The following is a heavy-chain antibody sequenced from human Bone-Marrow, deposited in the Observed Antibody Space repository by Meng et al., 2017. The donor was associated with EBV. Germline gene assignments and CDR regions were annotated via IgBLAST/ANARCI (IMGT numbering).Heavy chain of an antibody. J-gene: IGHJ4*02. Sequence: VRVQQSGAEVMKPGSSVKVSCRTSGGTFRSDAVSWVRQAPGQGLEWMGGLIPMSGAPHYAQRFQDRVTIIADESTSTHSMELNNLRFEDTAMYYCASESGRGFTPDYWGQGTLVTVSS. CDR2: LIPMSGAP. CDR1: GGTFRSDA. V-gene: IGHV1-69*01. CDR3: ASESGRGFTPDY. D-gene: IGHD3-10*01.